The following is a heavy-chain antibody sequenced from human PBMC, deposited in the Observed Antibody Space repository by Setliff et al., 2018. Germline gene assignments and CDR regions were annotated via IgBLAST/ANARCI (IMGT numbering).Heavy chain of an antibody. CDR3: AGINFYDATAYYYAPHH. J-gene: IGHJ5*02. CDR2: INNYNFNT. D-gene: IGHD3-22*01. V-gene: IGHV1-18*01. Sequence: ASVKVSCKASGYKFTNYGVTWVRQAPGQGLEWIGWINNYNFNTNYAQKLQGRVTMTTDTSTSTAYMELRSLRSDDTAMYYCAGINFYDATAYYYAPHHWGQGTLVTVSS. CDR1: GYKFTNYG.